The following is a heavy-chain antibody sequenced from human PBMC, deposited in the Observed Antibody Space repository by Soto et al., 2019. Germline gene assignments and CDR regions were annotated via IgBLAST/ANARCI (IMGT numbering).Heavy chain of an antibody. J-gene: IGHJ4*02. D-gene: IGHD5-12*01. CDR1: GGFFSTNC. V-gene: IGHV4-34*01. CDR3: ARKGVEATWGAINF. Sequence: QVQLQQWGAGLVKPSETLSLTCAVHGGFFSTNCWMWIRQPPGKGLEWIGAIDNRGRTNHPPSLKSRVTVALDTSTSQVSLKLTSVTAADPAVYYCARKGVEATWGAINFWGQGTLVTVSS. CDR2: IDNRGRT.